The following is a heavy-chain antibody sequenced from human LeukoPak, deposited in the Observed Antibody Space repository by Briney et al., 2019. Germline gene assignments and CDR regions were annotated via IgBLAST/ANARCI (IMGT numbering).Heavy chain of an antibody. CDR1: GYTFTGYN. V-gene: IGHV1-2*02. CDR3: ARRQEWELLPYFDY. J-gene: IGHJ4*02. Sequence: GASVTVSCTASGYTFTGYNIHWVRQAPGQGLEWMGWINPNNGGTNYAQKFQGRVTMTRDTSIRTVYMELSSLRSDDTAVYYCARRQEWELLPYFDYWGQGTLVTVSS. CDR2: INPNNGGT. D-gene: IGHD4-23*01.